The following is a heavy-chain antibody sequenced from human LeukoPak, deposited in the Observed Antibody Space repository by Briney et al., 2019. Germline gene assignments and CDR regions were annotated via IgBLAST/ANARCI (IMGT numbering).Heavy chain of an antibody. J-gene: IGHJ5*02. CDR3: AKGTQYYDSSGYSVPNWFDP. Sequence: GGSLRLSCAASGFTFSSYAMSWVRQAPGKGLEWVSAISGSGGSTYYADSVKGRFTISRDNSKNTLYLQMNSLRAEDTAVYYCAKGTQYYDSSGYSVPNWFDPWGQGTLVTVSS. CDR2: ISGSGGST. CDR1: GFTFSSYA. D-gene: IGHD3-22*01. V-gene: IGHV3-23*01.